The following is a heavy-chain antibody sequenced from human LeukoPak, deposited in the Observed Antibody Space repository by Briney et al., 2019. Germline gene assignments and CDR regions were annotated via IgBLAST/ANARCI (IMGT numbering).Heavy chain of an antibody. CDR2: IYYSGST. J-gene: IGHJ3*02. D-gene: IGHD3-10*01. CDR1: GGSISSYY. CDR3: ARGSGVGSGSYHAFDI. V-gene: IGHV4-59*01. Sequence: PSETLSLTCTVSGGSISSYYWSWIRQPPGKGLEWIGYIYYSGSTNYKPSLKSRVTISVDTSKNQFSLKLSSVTAADTAVYYCARGSGVGSGSYHAFDIWGQGTMVTVSS.